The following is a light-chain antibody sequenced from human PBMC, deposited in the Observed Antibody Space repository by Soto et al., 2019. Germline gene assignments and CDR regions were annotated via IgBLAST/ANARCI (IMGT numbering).Light chain of an antibody. J-gene: IGLJ2*01. CDR2: EVS. V-gene: IGLV2-14*01. CDR3: SSYTSSSTPVV. CDR1: SSDVGGYNY. Sequence: QSVLTQPASVSGSPGQSITISCTGTSSDVGGYNYVSWYQQHPGKAPKLMIYEVSNRPSGVSNRFSGSKSGNTASLTISGLQAEDEDDYYCSSYTSSSTPVVFGGGTQLTVL.